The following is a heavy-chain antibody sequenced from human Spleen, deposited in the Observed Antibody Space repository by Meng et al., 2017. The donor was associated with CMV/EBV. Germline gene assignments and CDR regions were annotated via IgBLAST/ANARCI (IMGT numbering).Heavy chain of an antibody. J-gene: IGHJ4*02. Sequence: GSLRLSCAASGFTFDDYGMSWVRQAPGKGLEWIGSIYYSGSTNYNPSLKSRVTISVDTSKNQFSLKLSSVTAADTAVYYCAIAARPDYFDYWGQGTLVTVSS. V-gene: IGHV4-59*01. D-gene: IGHD6-6*01. CDR3: AIAARPDYFDY. CDR1: GFTFDDYG. CDR2: IYYSGST.